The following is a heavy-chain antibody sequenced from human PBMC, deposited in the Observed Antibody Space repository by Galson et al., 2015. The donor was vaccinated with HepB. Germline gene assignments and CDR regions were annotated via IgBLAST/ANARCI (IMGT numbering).Heavy chain of an antibody. J-gene: IGHJ4*02. V-gene: IGHV3-49*03. CDR2: IRSKAYGGTT. D-gene: IGHD3-16*01. CDR3: TRAGGAVNFDY. Sequence: SLRLSCAASGFTFGDYAMSWFRQAPGKGLEWVGFIRSKAYGGTTEYAASVKGRFTISRDASKSIAYLQMNSLKTEDTAVYYCTRAGGAVNFDYWGQGTLVTVSS. CDR1: GFTFGDYA.